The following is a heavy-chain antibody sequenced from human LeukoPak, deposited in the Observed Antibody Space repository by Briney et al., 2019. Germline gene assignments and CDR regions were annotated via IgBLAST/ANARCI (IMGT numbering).Heavy chain of an antibody. CDR3: ARGTPSGWYGAVY. J-gene: IGHJ4*02. Sequence: GASVKVSCKASGYTFTSYDIIWVRQATGQGLEWMGWMNPSSGDTGYAQKFQGRVTMTRDTSITTAYMELRDLTSVDTAVYYCARGTPSGWYGAVYWGQGSLVTVSS. CDR1: GYTFTSYD. D-gene: IGHD6-19*01. V-gene: IGHV1-8*01. CDR2: MNPSSGDT.